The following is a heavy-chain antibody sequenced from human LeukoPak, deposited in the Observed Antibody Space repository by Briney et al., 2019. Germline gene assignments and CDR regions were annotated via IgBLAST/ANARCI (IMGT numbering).Heavy chain of an antibody. CDR1: GGTFSSYA. Sequence: GASVKVSCKASGGTFSSYAISWVRQAPGQGLEWMGGIIPIFGTANYAQKFQGRVTMTRDMSTSTVYMELSSLRSEDTAVYYCARDPDPEDRGIQLWLFDYWGQGTLVTVSS. J-gene: IGHJ4*02. CDR3: ARDPDPEDRGIQLWLFDY. D-gene: IGHD5-18*01. CDR2: IIPIFGTA. V-gene: IGHV1-69*05.